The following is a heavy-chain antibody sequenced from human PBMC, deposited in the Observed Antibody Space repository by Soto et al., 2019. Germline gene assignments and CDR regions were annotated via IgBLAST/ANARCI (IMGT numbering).Heavy chain of an antibody. V-gene: IGHV4-30-4*01. D-gene: IGHD4-17*01. CDR3: ARAPLSTFTMPDFSQH. J-gene: IGHJ1*01. CDR2: MYNSGNT. CDR1: GGSLSSDDYF. Sequence: HVQLQESGPGLVKPSQTLSLTCTVSGGSLSSDDYFWSWIRQPPGKGLEWIGYMYNSGNTDYNPSIKIRVSISVDTSKHPFSLKLTSVTAADTAVYYCARAPLSTFTMPDFSQHWGQGTLVTVSS.